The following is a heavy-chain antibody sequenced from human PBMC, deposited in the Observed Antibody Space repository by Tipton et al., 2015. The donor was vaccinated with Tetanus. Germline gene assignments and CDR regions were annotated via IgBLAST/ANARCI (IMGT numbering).Heavy chain of an antibody. CDR1: GDSISSFY. D-gene: IGHD6-13*01. Sequence: GLVKPSETLSLSCSVSGDSISSFYWTWIRQPAGTGLEWIGRIYTIGSTNYNPSLKSRVIMSVDTSGRQFSLKLNSVTAADTAVYYCARGWGSSWYYFDYWGQGILVTVSS. CDR2: IYTIGST. CDR3: ARGWGSSWYYFDY. V-gene: IGHV4-4*07. J-gene: IGHJ4*02.